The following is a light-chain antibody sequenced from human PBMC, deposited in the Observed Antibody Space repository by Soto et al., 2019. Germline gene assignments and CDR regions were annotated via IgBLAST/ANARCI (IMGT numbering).Light chain of an antibody. CDR1: SSNIGSNH. Sequence: QSVLTQSPSASGTPWQRVIIACSGSSSNIGSNHVNWYRHLPGAAPKLLIFRSDQRPSGVPDRFSGSKSGTTASLAISGLQSGDEADYYCAAWDDSRYGVVFGGGTKLNVL. CDR2: RSD. CDR3: AAWDDSRYGVV. V-gene: IGLV1-44*01. J-gene: IGLJ2*01.